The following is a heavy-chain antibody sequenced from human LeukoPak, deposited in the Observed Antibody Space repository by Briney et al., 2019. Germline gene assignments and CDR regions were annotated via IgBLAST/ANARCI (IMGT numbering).Heavy chain of an antibody. J-gene: IGHJ4*02. D-gene: IGHD1-26*01. CDR2: IRSKANSYAT. Sequence: GGSLRLSCAASGFTFSGSAMHWVRQASGKGLEWVGRIRSKANSYATAYAASVKGRFTISRDDSKNTAYLLMNSLKTEDTAVYYCTSNAPSIVGATTGSCWGQGTLVTVSS. CDR1: GFTFSGSA. V-gene: IGHV3-73*01. CDR3: TSNAPSIVGATTGSC.